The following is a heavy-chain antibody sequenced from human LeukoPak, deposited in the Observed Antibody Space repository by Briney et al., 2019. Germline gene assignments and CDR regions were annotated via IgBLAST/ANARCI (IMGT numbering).Heavy chain of an antibody. V-gene: IGHV3-7*04. CDR1: GFTFSSYW. D-gene: IGHD4-17*01. Sequence: GGSLRLSCTGSGFTFSSYWMSWVRQAPGKGLEWVANIRQDGDLKHYVDSVRGRFTISRDNAENSLYLQMNSLRAEDTAIYYCARGENGDYDYYFDYWGQGTLVTVSS. CDR2: IRQDGDLK. J-gene: IGHJ4*02. CDR3: ARGENGDYDYYFDY.